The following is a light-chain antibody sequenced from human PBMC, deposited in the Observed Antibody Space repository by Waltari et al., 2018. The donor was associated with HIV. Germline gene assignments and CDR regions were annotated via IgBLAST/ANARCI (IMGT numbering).Light chain of an antibody. Sequence: QSALTQPPSASGSLGQSVTISCTGSSSDIGAYDSVSWFQQHPRSAPNLLLYEVTRRPSSFSDRFSGPGSGSTAVLTVAGLQPDDEATYFCSSYGDSLRVLFGGGTNVTVL. J-gene: IGLJ3*02. CDR3: SSYGDSLRVL. CDR2: EVT. V-gene: IGLV2-8*01. CDR1: SSDIGAYDS.